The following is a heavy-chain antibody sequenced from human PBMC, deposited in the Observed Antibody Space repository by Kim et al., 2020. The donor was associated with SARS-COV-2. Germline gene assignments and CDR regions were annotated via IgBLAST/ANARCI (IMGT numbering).Heavy chain of an antibody. CDR3: VRGSPGHSYGWY. Sequence: TSADSVKSQFSISRDNAKNTLHLQMSSLRAEDVAVYYCVRGSPGHSYGWYCGQGTLVTVSS. V-gene: IGHV3-74*01. J-gene: IGHJ4*02. D-gene: IGHD5-18*01.